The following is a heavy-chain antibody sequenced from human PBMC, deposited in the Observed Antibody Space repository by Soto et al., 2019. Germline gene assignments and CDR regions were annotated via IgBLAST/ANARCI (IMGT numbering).Heavy chain of an antibody. V-gene: IGHV3-23*01. D-gene: IGHD6-13*01. Sequence: EVILLESGGHLVAPGESLRLSCVASGFSFSSSALTWVRQAPGKGLEWVADISGQGGTTYYAYSVKGRFIISRDNSKNTLSLLMSSLSAEDTAVYYCARGSSAGKGAPPDFWGQGALVTVSS. J-gene: IGHJ4*02. CDR1: GFSFSSSA. CDR3: ARGSSAGKGAPPDF. CDR2: ISGQGGTT.